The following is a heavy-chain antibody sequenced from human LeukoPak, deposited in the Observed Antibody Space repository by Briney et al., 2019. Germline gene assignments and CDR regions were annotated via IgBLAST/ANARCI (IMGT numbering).Heavy chain of an antibody. J-gene: IGHJ3*02. D-gene: IGHD3-9*01. Sequence: GGSLRLSCAASGFTFSNYAMSWVRQAPGKGLEWVSGISGSGGSTYYADSVKGRFTISRDNSKNTLYLQMNSLRAEDTAVYYCAKSPLRYFDWLQKLDAFDIWGQGTMVTVSS. CDR3: AKSPLRYFDWLQKLDAFDI. CDR2: ISGSGGST. V-gene: IGHV3-23*01. CDR1: GFTFSNYA.